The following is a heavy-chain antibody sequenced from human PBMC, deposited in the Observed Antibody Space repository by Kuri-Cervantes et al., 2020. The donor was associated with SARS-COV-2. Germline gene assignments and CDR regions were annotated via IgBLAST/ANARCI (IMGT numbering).Heavy chain of an antibody. CDR1: GFTFSSYG. Sequence: GGSLRLSCAASGFTFSSYGMNWVRQAPGKGLEWVSYISSSGSTIYYADSVKGRFTISRDNAKNSLYLQMNSLRAEDTAVYYCAPRGEGSGFDYWGQGTLVTVSS. CDR3: APRGEGSGFDY. D-gene: IGHD3-16*01. CDR2: ISSSGSTI. V-gene: IGHV3-48*03. J-gene: IGHJ4*02.